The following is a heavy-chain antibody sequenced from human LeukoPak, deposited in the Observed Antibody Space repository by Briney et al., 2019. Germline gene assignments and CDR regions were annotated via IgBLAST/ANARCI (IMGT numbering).Heavy chain of an antibody. V-gene: IGHV1-46*01. CDR1: GYTFTSNY. CDR2: IYPRDGST. CDR3: ARDQEGFDY. J-gene: IGHJ4*02. Sequence: EASVKVSCKASGYTFTSNYIHWVRQAPGQGLEWKGMIYPRDGSTSYAQKFQGRVTVTRDTSTSTVHMGLSGLRSEDTAVYYCARDQEGFDYWGQGTLVTVSS.